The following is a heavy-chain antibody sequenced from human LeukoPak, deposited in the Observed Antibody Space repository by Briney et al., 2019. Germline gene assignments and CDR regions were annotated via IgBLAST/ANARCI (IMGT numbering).Heavy chain of an antibody. Sequence: ASVKVSCKASGYTFINYGLSWVRQAPGQGLEWMGWISTYNGYTNYAQKLQGRVIMTTDTSTSTAYMELRSLRSDDTAVYYCARDFRHRYYYDNSGYYWFDPWGQGTLVTVSS. CDR2: ISTYNGYT. V-gene: IGHV1-18*01. J-gene: IGHJ5*02. D-gene: IGHD3-22*01. CDR3: ARDFRHRYYYDNSGYYWFDP. CDR1: GYTFINYG.